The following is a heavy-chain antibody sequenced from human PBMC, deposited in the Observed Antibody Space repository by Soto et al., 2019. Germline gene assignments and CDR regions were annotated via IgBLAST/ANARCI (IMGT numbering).Heavy chain of an antibody. CDR2: IYYSGST. J-gene: IGHJ3*02. CDR1: GGSIRSYY. CDR3: ARVRRLLLDAFDI. Sequence: XXTLSLPFTASGGSIRSYYWSWILQPPGKGLEWIGYIYYSGSTNYNPSLKSRVTISVDTSKNQFSLKLSSVTAADTAVYYCARVRRLLLDAFDIWGQGTMVTV. D-gene: IGHD3-22*01. V-gene: IGHV4-59*01.